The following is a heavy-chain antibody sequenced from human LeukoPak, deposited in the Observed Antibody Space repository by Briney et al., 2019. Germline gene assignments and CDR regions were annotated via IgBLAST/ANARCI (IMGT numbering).Heavy chain of an antibody. CDR1: GFTFNDYY. CDR2: VSSSGNTR. Sequence: GGSLRLSCAASGFTFNDYYMSWIRQAPGKGPEWVSYVSSSGNTRYYADSVKGRFTISRDNAKNSLYLQMSSLRAEDTAVYYCAAGYGGDAETYYYYGMDVWGQGTTVTVSS. CDR3: AAGYGGDAETYYYYGMDV. J-gene: IGHJ6*02. D-gene: IGHD4-23*01. V-gene: IGHV3-11*01.